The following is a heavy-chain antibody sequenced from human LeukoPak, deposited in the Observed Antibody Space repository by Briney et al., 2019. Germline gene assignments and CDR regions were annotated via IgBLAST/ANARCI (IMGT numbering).Heavy chain of an antibody. J-gene: IGHJ4*02. CDR2: IYWNDDK. CDR3: AHSPYYDFWSGYYQYDY. V-gene: IGHV2-5*01. D-gene: IGHD3-3*01. CDR1: GFSLSPSGVG. Sequence: SGPTLVKPTQTLPLPCTFSGFSLSPSGVGVGWIRQPPGKALEWLALIYWNDDKRYSPSLKSRLTITTDTSKNQVVLTMTNMDPVDTATYYCAHSPYYDFWSGYYQYDYWGQGTLVTVSS.